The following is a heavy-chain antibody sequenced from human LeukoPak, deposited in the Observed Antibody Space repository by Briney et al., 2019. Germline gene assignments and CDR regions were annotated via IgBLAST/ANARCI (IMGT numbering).Heavy chain of an antibody. Sequence: GSSVKVSCKASGYTFTSYDINWVRQATGQGLEWMGWMNPNSGNTGYAQKFQGRVTMTRNTSISTAYMELSSLRSEDTAVYYCARGEAVAGMHYYGMDVWGQGTTVTVSS. CDR3: ARGEAVAGMHYYGMDV. CDR2: MNPNSGNT. CDR1: GYTFTSYD. J-gene: IGHJ6*02. D-gene: IGHD6-19*01. V-gene: IGHV1-8*01.